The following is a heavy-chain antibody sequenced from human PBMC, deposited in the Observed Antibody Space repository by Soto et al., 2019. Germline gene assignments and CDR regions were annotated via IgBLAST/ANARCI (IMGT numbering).Heavy chain of an antibody. Sequence: EVQLLESGGGLVQPGGSLRLSCAASGFTFSNYAMHWVRQAPGKGLEWVSSISGRATESYYADSVKGRFTISRDNSRSTLSLQMNSLRAEDTAVYYCAKDGGVYRYDLWGQGTLVTVSS. CDR1: GFTFSNYA. V-gene: IGHV3-23*01. CDR2: ISGRATES. J-gene: IGHJ5*02. CDR3: AKDGGVYRYDL. D-gene: IGHD5-18*01.